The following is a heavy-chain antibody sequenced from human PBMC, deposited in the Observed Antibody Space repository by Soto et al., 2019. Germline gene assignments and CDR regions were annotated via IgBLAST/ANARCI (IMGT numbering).Heavy chain of an antibody. J-gene: IGHJ3*02. Sequence: PGGSLRLSCAASGFTFSDYYMSWIRQAPGKGLEWVSYISSSGSTIYYADSVKGRFTISRDNAKNSLYLQMNSLRAEDTAVYYCAREPPYSGSYYSITFDIWGQGTMVTVSS. CDR2: ISSSGSTI. CDR3: AREPPYSGSYYSITFDI. D-gene: IGHD1-26*01. CDR1: GFTFSDYY. V-gene: IGHV3-11*01.